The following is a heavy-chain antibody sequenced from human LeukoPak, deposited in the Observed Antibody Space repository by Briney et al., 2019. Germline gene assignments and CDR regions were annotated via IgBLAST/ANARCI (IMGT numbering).Heavy chain of an antibody. D-gene: IGHD3-10*01. CDR2: INPNSGGT. J-gene: IGHJ4*02. CDR3: ARGDGDTMVRGVILDY. Sequence: ASVKVSCKASGYTFTGYYMHWVRQAPGQGLEWMGWINPNSGGTNYAQKLQGRVTMTTDTSTSTAYMELRSLRSDDTAVYYCARGDGDTMVRGVILDYWGQGTLVTVSS. V-gene: IGHV1-2*02. CDR1: GYTFTGYY.